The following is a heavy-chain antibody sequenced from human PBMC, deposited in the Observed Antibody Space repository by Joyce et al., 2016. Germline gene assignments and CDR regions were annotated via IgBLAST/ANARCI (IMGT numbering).Heavy chain of an antibody. CDR2: ISYDGSNK. CDR1: GFTFSTYG. J-gene: IGHJ4*02. CDR3: ARALGWDSNSCHDY. V-gene: IGHV3-30*03. Sequence: QVQLVESGGGVVQPGRSLRLSCAASGFTFSTYGMHWVRQAPGKGLEWVAVISYDGSNKYYVDSVKGRFTISRDNSKNTLYLQMNSLRPEDTAVYYCARALGWDSNSCHDYWGQGTLVTVSS. D-gene: IGHD6-13*01.